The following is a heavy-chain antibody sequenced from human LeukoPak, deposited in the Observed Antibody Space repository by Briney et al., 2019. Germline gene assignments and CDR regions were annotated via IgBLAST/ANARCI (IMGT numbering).Heavy chain of an antibody. D-gene: IGHD3-22*01. CDR2: ISGSGGST. V-gene: IGHV3-23*01. CDR1: GFTFSSYA. J-gene: IGHJ5*02. CDR3: ARDRAYYDSSGYYPNWFDP. Sequence: GGSLRLSCAASGFTFSSYAMSWVRQAPGKGLEWVSAISGSGGSTYYADSVKGRFTISRDNAKNSLYLQMNSLRAEDTAVYYCARDRAYYDSSGYYPNWFDPWGQGTLVTVSS.